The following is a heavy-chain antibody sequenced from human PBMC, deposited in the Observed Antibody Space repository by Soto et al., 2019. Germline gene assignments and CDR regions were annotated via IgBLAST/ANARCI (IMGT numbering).Heavy chain of an antibody. CDR3: GKDETPLN. CDR1: GFTFSNYV. V-gene: IGHV3-23*01. CDR2: ISRSGTST. D-gene: IGHD3-9*01. Sequence: EVQLLESGGGLVQPGGSLRLSCAASGFTFSNYVMTWVRQAPGKGLEWVSGISRSGTSTYYAGSMKGRFTISRDNSKNTLYLQMNSLGGEDTAVYYCGKDETPLNWGQGTLVTVSS. J-gene: IGHJ4*02.